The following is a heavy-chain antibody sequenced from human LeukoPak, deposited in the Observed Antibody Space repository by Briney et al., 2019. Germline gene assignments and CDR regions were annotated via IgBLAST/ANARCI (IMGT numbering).Heavy chain of an antibody. V-gene: IGHV1-69*05. CDR3: ARDPGSLYFDY. CDR1: GYTFTGYY. CDR2: IIPIFGTA. J-gene: IGHJ4*02. Sequence: SVKVSCKASGYTFTGYYMHWVRQAPGQGLEWMGRIIPIFGTANYAQKFQGRVTITTDESTSTAYMELSSLRSEDTAVYYCARDPGSLYFDYWGQGTLVTVSS.